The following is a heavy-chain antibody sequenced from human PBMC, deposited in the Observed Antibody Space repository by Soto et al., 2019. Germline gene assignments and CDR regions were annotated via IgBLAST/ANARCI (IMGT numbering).Heavy chain of an antibody. Sequence: EVQLVESGGGLVQPGGSLKLSCAASGFTFSGSAMHWVRQASGKGLEWVGRIRSKANSYATAYAASVKGRFTISRDDSTHTAYLQMNSLKTEDTSLYYCTSQSTYYDFWSGLGHYMDVWGKGTTVTVSS. J-gene: IGHJ6*03. CDR1: GFTFSGSA. V-gene: IGHV3-73*01. D-gene: IGHD3-3*01. CDR3: TSQSTYYDFWSGLGHYMDV. CDR2: IRSKANSYAT.